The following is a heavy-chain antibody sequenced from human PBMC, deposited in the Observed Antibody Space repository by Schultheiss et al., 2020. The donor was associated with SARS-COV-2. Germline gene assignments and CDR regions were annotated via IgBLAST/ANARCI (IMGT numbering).Heavy chain of an antibody. CDR1: GVSISSYC. V-gene: IGHV4-59*08. Sequence: SETLSLTCTVSGVSISSYCWNWIRQPPGKGLEWIGYIYYRGRTHYNPSLKTPVAITIDTSKNQFSLKLSSVTAADTAVYYCARLQGATSRFDPWGQGTLVTVSS. D-gene: IGHD2-2*01. J-gene: IGHJ5*02. CDR2: IYYRGRT. CDR3: ARLQGATSRFDP.